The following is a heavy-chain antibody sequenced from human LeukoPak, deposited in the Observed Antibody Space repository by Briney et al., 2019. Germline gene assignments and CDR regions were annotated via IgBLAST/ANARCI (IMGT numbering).Heavy chain of an antibody. Sequence: EGSLRLSCAAFGFTFSTYVIHWVRQAPGKGLDWVAVISEDGSKKYYADSVKGRFTISRDNSKNTLYLQMNSLRAEDTAVYYCARWICTSTTCFYDYWGQGTLVTVSS. CDR1: GFTFSTYV. D-gene: IGHD2/OR15-2a*01. V-gene: IGHV3-30*14. CDR2: ISEDGSKK. J-gene: IGHJ4*02. CDR3: ARWICTSTTCFYDY.